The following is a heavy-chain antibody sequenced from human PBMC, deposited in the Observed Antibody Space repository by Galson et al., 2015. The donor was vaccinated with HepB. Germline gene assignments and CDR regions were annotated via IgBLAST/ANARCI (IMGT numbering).Heavy chain of an antibody. Sequence: SVKVSCKASEGTFSSYAISWVRQAPGQGLEWMGGIIPIFGTANYAQKFQGRVTITADESTSTAYMELSSLRSEDTAVYYCARGRGVYSGYDYYYYYYMDVWGKGTTVTVSS. J-gene: IGHJ6*03. CDR1: EGTFSSYA. CDR3: ARGRGVYSGYDYYYYYYMDV. CDR2: IIPIFGTA. D-gene: IGHD5-12*01. V-gene: IGHV1-69*13.